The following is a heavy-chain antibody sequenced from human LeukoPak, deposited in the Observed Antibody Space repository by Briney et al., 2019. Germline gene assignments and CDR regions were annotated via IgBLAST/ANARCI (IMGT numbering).Heavy chain of an antibody. CDR1: RFTFSSYA. Sequence: GGSLRLSCTASRFTFSSYAMSWVRQAPGKGLEWVSSISGSGDVTYYVDSVKGRFTVSRDNSKNSLYLQMNSLRTEDTALYYCAKPQNTGDAFDIWGQGTMVTVSS. D-gene: IGHD4-17*01. V-gene: IGHV3-23*01. CDR2: ISGSGDVT. CDR3: AKPQNTGDAFDI. J-gene: IGHJ3*02.